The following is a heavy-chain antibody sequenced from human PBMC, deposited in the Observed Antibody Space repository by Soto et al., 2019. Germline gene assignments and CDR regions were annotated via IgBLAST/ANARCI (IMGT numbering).Heavy chain of an antibody. CDR1: GGSISRYY. V-gene: IGHV4-59*01. Sequence: SETLSLTCTVSGGSISRYYWTWIRQPPGKGLEWIGYIYHSGSTNYNPSLKSRATISMDTSENQFFLKLNSVTAADTAVYYCASGPSTVVFDYWGQGTLVTVSS. CDR3: ASGPSTVVFDY. J-gene: IGHJ4*02. D-gene: IGHD4-17*01. CDR2: IYHSGST.